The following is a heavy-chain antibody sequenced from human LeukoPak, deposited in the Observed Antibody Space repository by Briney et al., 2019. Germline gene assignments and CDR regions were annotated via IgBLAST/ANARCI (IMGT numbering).Heavy chain of an antibody. D-gene: IGHD3-10*01. J-gene: IGHJ6*02. CDR3: ARGGLTMVRGLIWGNYYGMVV. CDR2: MNPNGGNT. CDR1: GYTFTSYD. V-gene: IGHV1-8*01. Sequence: GASVKVSCKASGYTFTSYDINWVRQATGQGLEWMGWMNPNGGNTGYAQKFQGRVTMTRNTSISTAYMELSSLRSEDTAVYYCARGGLTMVRGLIWGNYYGMVVWGQGTTVTVSS.